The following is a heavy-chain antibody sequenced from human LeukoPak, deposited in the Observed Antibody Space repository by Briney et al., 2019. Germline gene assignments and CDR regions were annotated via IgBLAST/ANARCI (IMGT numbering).Heavy chain of an antibody. V-gene: IGHV3-30-3*01. J-gene: IGHJ4*02. Sequence: GGSLRLSCAASGFTFASYAVHWLRQAPGKRLEWVAFISSDVTTEHYRDSVKGRFTLSRDNSKNTVSLQMNSLGTEDTAVYYCARGRDSGSFIIDYWGQGTLVTVSS. CDR1: GFTFASYA. CDR2: ISSDVTTE. CDR3: ARGRDSGSFIIDY. D-gene: IGHD3-10*01.